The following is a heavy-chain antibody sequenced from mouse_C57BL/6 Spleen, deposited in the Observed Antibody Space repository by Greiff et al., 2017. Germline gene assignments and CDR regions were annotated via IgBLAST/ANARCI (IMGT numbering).Heavy chain of an antibody. Sequence: QVQLQQPGAELVKPGASVKLSCKASGYTFTSYWMHWVKQRPGRGLEWIGRIDPNSGGTKYNEKFKSKATLTVDKPSSPASLQLSSLTSEDSAVYYGARRPYGSSYVYAMDYWGQGTSVTVSS. CDR3: ARRPYGSSYVYAMDY. CDR2: IDPNSGGT. CDR1: GYTFTSYW. J-gene: IGHJ4*01. V-gene: IGHV1-72*01. D-gene: IGHD1-1*01.